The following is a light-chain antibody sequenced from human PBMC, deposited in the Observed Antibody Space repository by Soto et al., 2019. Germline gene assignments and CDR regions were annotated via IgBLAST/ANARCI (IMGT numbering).Light chain of an antibody. CDR2: EVT. J-gene: IGLJ1*01. V-gene: IGLV2-14*01. CDR3: SSYAGSSNV. Sequence: QSVLTQPASVSGSPGQSITISCTGTSSDVGAYNYVSWYQHHPGKVPKLLIYEVTNRPSGVSDRFSGSKSGNTASLTVSGLQAEDEADYYCSSYAGSSNVFGTGTKVTV. CDR1: SSDVGAYNY.